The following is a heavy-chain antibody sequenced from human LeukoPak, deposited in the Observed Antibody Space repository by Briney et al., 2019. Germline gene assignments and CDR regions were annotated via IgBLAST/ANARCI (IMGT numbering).Heavy chain of an antibody. J-gene: IGHJ4*02. CDR1: GGSFSGYY. Sequence: KASETLSLTCAVYGGSFSGYYWSWIRQPPGKGLEWIGEINRSGSTNYNPSLKSRVTIPVDTSKDQFSLKLSSVTAADTAVYYCARSYYDILTGPHFDYWGQGTLVTVSS. D-gene: IGHD3-9*01. CDR2: INRSGST. V-gene: IGHV4-34*01. CDR3: ARSYYDILTGPHFDY.